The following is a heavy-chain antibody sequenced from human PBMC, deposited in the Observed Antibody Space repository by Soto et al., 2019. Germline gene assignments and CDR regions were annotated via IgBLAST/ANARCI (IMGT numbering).Heavy chain of an antibody. Sequence: GGSLRLSCAASGFTFDDYAMHWVRQAPGKGLEWVSGISWNSGSIGYADSVKGRFTISRDNAKNSLYLQMNSLRAEDTALYYCAKESTPGAFGVVIISWYFDLWGRGTLVTVSS. D-gene: IGHD3-3*01. CDR1: GFTFDDYA. J-gene: IGHJ2*01. CDR2: ISWNSGSI. CDR3: AKESTPGAFGVVIISWYFDL. V-gene: IGHV3-9*01.